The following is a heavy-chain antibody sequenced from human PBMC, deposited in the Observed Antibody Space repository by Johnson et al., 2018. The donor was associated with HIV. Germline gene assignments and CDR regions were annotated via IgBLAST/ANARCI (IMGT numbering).Heavy chain of an antibody. J-gene: IGHJ3*02. CDR1: GFTFDDYG. D-gene: IGHD5-24*01. CDR3: ARGGRLQLAGAFDI. V-gene: IGHV3-20*04. CDR2: INWNGGST. Sequence: VQLVESGGGVVRPGGSLRLSCAASGFTFDDYGMSWVRQAPGKGLEWVSGINWNGGSTYYADSVKGRFTISRDNSRNTLYLQMNSLRDEDTAVYYSARGGRLQLAGAFDIWGQGTMVTVSS.